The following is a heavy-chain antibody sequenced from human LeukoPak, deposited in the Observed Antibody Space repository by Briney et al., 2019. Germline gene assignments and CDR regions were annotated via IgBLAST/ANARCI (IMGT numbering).Heavy chain of an antibody. CDR2: IYHSGST. Sequence: SQTLSLTCTVSGDSISSGGYYWRWIRQHPGKGLEWIGYIYHSGSTYYNPSLKSRATISVDTSKNQFSLKLTSVFAADTAVYYCARAAIAVAGTGRWLDPWGQGTLVTVSS. D-gene: IGHD6-13*01. V-gene: IGHV4-31*03. CDR1: GDSISSGGYY. CDR3: ARAAIAVAGTGRWLDP. J-gene: IGHJ5*02.